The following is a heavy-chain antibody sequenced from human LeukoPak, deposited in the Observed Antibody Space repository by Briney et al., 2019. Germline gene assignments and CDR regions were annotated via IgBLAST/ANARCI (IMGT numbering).Heavy chain of an antibody. V-gene: IGHV4-59*01. CDR1: GGSISPYY. CDR2: IYYSGST. CDR3: ARSSMWTYAEI. D-gene: IGHD5-12*01. J-gene: IGHJ3*02. Sequence: SETLSLTCTVSGGSISPYYWNWIRQPPGKGLEWIGYIYYSGSTNYNPSLRGRVSISVDTSKNQFSLELTSVTAADTAVYYCARSSMWTYAEIWGQGTMVTASS.